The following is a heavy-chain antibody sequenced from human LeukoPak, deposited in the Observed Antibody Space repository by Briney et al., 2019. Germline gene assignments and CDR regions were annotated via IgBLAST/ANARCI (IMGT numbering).Heavy chain of an antibody. V-gene: IGHV3-53*01. CDR1: GFTVSSNS. J-gene: IGHJ5*02. CDR2: IYSGTT. Sequence: GGSLRLSCTVSGFTVSSNSMSWVRQAPGKGLEWVSFIYSGTTHYSDSVKGRFTISRDNSKNTLYLQMNSLRAEDTAVYYCARGGSYVWGSYRLKSWFDPWGQGTLVTVSS. CDR3: ARGGSYVWGSYRLKSWFDP. D-gene: IGHD3-16*02.